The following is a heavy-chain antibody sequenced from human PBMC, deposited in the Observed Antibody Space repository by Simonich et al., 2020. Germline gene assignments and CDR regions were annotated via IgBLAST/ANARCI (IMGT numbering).Heavy chain of an antibody. V-gene: IGHV3-21*01. Sequence: EVQLVESGGGLVKPGGSLRLSCAASGFTFSSYSMNLVLQTPGKVMDCVSSISSSSSYIYYADSVKGRFTISRDNAKNSLYLQMNSLRAEDTAVYYCARDAAGDYWGQGTLVTVSS. D-gene: IGHD6-13*01. CDR1: GFTFSSYS. CDR2: ISSSSSYI. J-gene: IGHJ4*02. CDR3: ARDAAGDY.